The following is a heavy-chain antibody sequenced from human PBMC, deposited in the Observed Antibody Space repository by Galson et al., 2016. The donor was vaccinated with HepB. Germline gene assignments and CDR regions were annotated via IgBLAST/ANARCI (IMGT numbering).Heavy chain of an antibody. J-gene: IGHJ4*02. CDR3: AKDRDHFGDYVFDY. CDR2: ISDSAGST. V-gene: IGHV3-23*01. Sequence: SLRLSCAASGFTFSSYWMSWVRQAPGKGLEWVSGISDSAGSTYFADSVKGRFTISRDNSKNTLYLQMNSLRADDTALYYCAKDRDHFGDYVFDYWGQGTLVTVSS. CDR1: GFTFSSYW. D-gene: IGHD4-17*01.